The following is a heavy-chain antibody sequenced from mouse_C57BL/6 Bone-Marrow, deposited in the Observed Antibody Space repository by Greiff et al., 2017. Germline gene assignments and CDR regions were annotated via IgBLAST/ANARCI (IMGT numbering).Heavy chain of an antibody. CDR2: IDPANGNT. CDR1: GFNIKNTY. Sequence: EVMLVESVAELVRPGASVKLSCTASGFNIKNTYMHWVKQRPEQGLEWIGRIDPANGNTKYAPKFQGKAPITADTSSNTAYLQRSSLTSEDTAVDYCAARYGSGYGDYWGQGTTLTVAA. V-gene: IGHV14-3*01. CDR3: AARYGSGYGDY. J-gene: IGHJ2*01. D-gene: IGHD1-1*01.